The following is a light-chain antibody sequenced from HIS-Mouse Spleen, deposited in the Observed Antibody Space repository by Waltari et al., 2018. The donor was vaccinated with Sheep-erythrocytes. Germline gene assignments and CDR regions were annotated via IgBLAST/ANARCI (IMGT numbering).Light chain of an antibody. V-gene: IGKV1-6*01. CDR2: AAS. CDR3: LRDYNYPDT. Sequence: AIQMTQSPSSLSASVGDRVTITCRASQGIRNGLGWYQQKPGKAPKLLVYAASSLQSGVPSRFSGSVSGTDFTLTISSLQPEDFATYCCLRDYNYPDTFGQGTKLEIK. J-gene: IGKJ2*01. CDR1: QGIRNG.